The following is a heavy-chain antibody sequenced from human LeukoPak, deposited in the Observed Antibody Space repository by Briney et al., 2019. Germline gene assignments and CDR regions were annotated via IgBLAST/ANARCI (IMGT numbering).Heavy chain of an antibody. V-gene: IGHV4-59*01. CDR3: ARVYYSRSYDYWYFDL. CDR2: IYFSGST. J-gene: IGHJ2*01. Sequence: SETLSLTCTVSGGSISSYYWSWIRQPPGKGLEWIGYIYFSGSTNYNPSLKSRVTISVDTSKNQFSLKMSSVTAADTAVYYCARVYYSRSYDYWYFDLWGRGTLVTVSS. D-gene: IGHD6-13*01. CDR1: GGSISSYY.